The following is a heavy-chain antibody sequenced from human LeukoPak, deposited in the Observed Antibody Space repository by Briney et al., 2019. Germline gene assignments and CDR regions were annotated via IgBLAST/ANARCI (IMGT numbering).Heavy chain of an antibody. V-gene: IGHV4-34*01. Sequence: SETLSLTCAVYGGSFSGYYWSWIRQPPGKGLEWIGEINHSGSTNYNPSLKSRVTISVDTSKNQFSLKLSSVTAADTAVYYCARSGGAYSSGWSYYFDYWGQGTLVTVSS. CDR3: ARSGGAYSSGWSYYFDY. J-gene: IGHJ4*02. CDR2: INHSGST. D-gene: IGHD6-19*01. CDR1: GGSFSGYY.